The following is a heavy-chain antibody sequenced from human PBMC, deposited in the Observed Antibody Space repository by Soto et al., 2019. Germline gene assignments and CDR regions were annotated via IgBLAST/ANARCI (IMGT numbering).Heavy chain of an antibody. V-gene: IGHV3-53*04. Sequence: EVQLVESGGGLVQPGGSLRLSCAASGFSVSSNYMTWVRQAPGKGLEWVSVIYSGGSTFYADSVKGRFTISRHNSKNTLYLQMNSLRVEDTAVYYCARAPPYGYIGGFDYWGQGILVTVSS. CDR2: IYSGGST. D-gene: IGHD3-16*01. CDR1: GFSVSSNY. CDR3: ARAPPYGYIGGFDY. J-gene: IGHJ4*02.